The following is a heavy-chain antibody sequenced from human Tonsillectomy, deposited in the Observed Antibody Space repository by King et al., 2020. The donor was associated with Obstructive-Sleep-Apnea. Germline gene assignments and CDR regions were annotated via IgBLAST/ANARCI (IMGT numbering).Heavy chain of an antibody. Sequence: LQLQESGPGLVKPSETLSLTCTVSGGSISSSSYYWGWIRQPPGKGLEWIGSIYYSGSTYYNPSLKSRVTISVDTSKNQFSLKLSSVTAADTAVYYCARVGDLTVTKRPLDYWGQGTLVTVSS. CDR3: ARVGDLTVTKRPLDY. D-gene: IGHD4-11*01. CDR1: GGSISSSSYY. CDR2: IYYSGST. J-gene: IGHJ4*02. V-gene: IGHV4-39*07.